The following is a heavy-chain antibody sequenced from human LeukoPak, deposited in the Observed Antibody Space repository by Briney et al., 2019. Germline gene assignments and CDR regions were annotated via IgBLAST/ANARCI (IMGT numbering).Heavy chain of an antibody. CDR2: ITSSSSYI. CDR3: ARESMVRGATNWFDP. D-gene: IGHD3-10*01. V-gene: IGHV3-21*01. Sequence: GGSLRLSCAASGFTFSTYNMNWVRQAPGKGLEWVSSITSSSSYIYYADSVKGRFTVSRDNAKNSLYLQMNSLRAEDTAVYYCARESMVRGATNWFDPWGQGTLVTVSS. CDR1: GFTFSTYN. J-gene: IGHJ5*02.